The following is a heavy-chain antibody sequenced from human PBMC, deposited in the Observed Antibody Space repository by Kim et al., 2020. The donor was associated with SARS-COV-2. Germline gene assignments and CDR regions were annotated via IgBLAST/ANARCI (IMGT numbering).Heavy chain of an antibody. CDR1: GFTFDDYG. V-gene: IGHV3-20*01. CDR3: ARVSVGGWRGDFDY. J-gene: IGHJ4*02. D-gene: IGHD6-19*01. Sequence: GGSLRLSCAASGFTFDDYGMSWVRQAPGKGLEWVSGINWNGGSTGYADSVKGRFTISRDNAKNSLYLQMNSLRAEDTALYHCARVSVGGWRGDFDYWGQGTLVTVSS. CDR2: INWNGGST.